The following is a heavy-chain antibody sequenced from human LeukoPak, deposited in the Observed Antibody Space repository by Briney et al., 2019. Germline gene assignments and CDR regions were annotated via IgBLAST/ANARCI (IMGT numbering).Heavy chain of an antibody. D-gene: IGHD6-13*01. CDR2: INHRGST. J-gene: IGHJ4*02. V-gene: IGHV4-34*01. CDR3: AGGKRGYSSSWYDY. Sequence: PSETLSLTCAVYGGSFSGYYWSWIRQPPGKGLEWIGEINHRGSTNYNPSLKSRVTISVDTSKNQFSLKLSSVTAADTAVYYCAGGKRGYSSSWYDYWGQGTLVTVSS. CDR1: GGSFSGYY.